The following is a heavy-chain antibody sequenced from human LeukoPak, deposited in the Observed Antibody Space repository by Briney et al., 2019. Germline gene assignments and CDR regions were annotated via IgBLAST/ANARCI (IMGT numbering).Heavy chain of an antibody. CDR2: INDNGSTR. J-gene: IGHJ2*01. V-gene: IGHV3-23*01. Sequence: GGSLRLSCGASGFTFSNYAMSWVRQAPGKGLEWVSGINDNGSTRFYAASVKGRFTSSRDNPKNTLYLQMNGLRVEDTAVYYCAKEPPRIGTNWYFDLWGRGTLVTVSS. CDR1: GFTFSNYA. CDR3: AKEPPRIGTNWYFDL. D-gene: IGHD1-26*01.